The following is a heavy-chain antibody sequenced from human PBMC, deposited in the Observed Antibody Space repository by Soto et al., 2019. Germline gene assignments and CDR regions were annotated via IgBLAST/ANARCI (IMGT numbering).Heavy chain of an antibody. V-gene: IGHV4-39*01. Sequence: PSETLSLTCTVSGGSVDSNRYYWAWIRQPPGKGLEWIGSIFYTGSTYYSPSLKGRLIISVDPSKNQFSLKLTSVTAADMDPVDTATYYCAHLFLECYFQHWGQGTLVTVSS. D-gene: IGHD3-3*01. CDR2: IFYTGST. J-gene: IGHJ1*01. CDR3: ATYYCAHLFLECYFQH. CDR1: GGSVDSNRYY.